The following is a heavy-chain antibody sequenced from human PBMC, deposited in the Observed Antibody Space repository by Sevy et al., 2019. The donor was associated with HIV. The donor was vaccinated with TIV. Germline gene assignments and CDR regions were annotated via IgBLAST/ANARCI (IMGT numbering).Heavy chain of an antibody. J-gene: IGHJ4*02. CDR2: IAGYNDDT. CDR1: GYRFTSYH. V-gene: IGHV1-18*01. CDR3: GRGRATNTGSYFFDH. D-gene: IGHD2-8*02. Sequence: ASVKVSCKASGYRFTSYHITWVRQAPGQGLEWMGWIAGYNDDTNYAQNFQGRVSMATDTSKSTAYMELRSLTSDDTAAYYCGRGRATNTGSYFFDHWAQGTLVTVSS.